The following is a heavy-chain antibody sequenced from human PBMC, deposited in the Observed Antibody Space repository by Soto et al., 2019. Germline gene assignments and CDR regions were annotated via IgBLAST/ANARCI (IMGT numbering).Heavy chain of an antibody. J-gene: IGHJ4*02. D-gene: IGHD3-9*01. CDR3: AHVDYDILTGHRFDY. V-gene: IGHV2-5*02. CDR1: GFSLSTSGVG. CDR2: MYWDDDK. Sequence: QITLKESGPTLVKPTQTLTLTCTFSGFSLSTSGVGVGWIRQPPGKALEWLALMYWDDDKRSSPSLKSRLTNTKDTSKNQVVLTITNTDPVDTATYSCAHVDYDILTGHRFDYWGQGTPVTVSS.